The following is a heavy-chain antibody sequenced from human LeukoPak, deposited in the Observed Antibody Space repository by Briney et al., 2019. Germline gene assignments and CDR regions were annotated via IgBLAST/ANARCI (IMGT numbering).Heavy chain of an antibody. D-gene: IGHD5-18*01. V-gene: IGHV3-30*02. J-gene: IGHJ4*02. CDR1: GFMFSRHG. Sequence: PGGSLRLSCVASGFMFSRHGVHWVRQAPGEGLEWMAFIQYEESRTDYADSVKGRFTIFRDNSKNTLYLQMNNLRTDDTAVYYCGNGDTTTGDHWGQGTLVTVSS. CDR2: IQYEESRT. CDR3: GNGDTTTGDH.